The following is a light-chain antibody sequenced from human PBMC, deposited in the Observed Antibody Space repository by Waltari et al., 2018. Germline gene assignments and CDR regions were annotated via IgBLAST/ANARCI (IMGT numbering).Light chain of an antibody. V-gene: IGLV1-40*01. J-gene: IGLJ3*02. CDR1: SPHIGPGLD. Sequence: QFVLTQPLSACGAPGPRLPIPSPGRSPHIGPGLDAPWYQQHPGTAPNLPIYGNTNRPSGVPDRFSGSKFGTSASLAITGLQAEDGADYYCQSYDSSLRGVFGGGTKLTVL. CDR2: GNT. CDR3: QSYDSSLRGV.